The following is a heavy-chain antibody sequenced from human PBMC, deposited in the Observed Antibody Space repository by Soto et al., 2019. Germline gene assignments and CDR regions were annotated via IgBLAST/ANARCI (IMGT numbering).Heavy chain of an antibody. CDR2: IYYSGST. J-gene: IGHJ5*02. D-gene: IGHD2-15*01. CDR1: GGSISSGGYY. V-gene: IGHV4-31*03. Sequence: SETLSLTCTVSGGSISSGGYYWSWIRQHPGKGLEWIGYIYYSGSTYYNPSLKSRVTISVDTSKNQFSLKLSSVTAADTAVYYCARGDRRTPQYCSGGSCYPFDPWGQGTLVTVS. CDR3: ARGDRRTPQYCSGGSCYPFDP.